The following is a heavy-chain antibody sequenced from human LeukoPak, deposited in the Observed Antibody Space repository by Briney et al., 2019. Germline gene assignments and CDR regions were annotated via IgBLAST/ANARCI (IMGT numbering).Heavy chain of an antibody. CDR1: GYSISSGYY. V-gene: IGHV4-38-2*02. Sequence: SETLSLTCTVSGYSISSGYYWGWIRQPPGKGLEWIGSIYHSGSTYYNPSPKSRVTISVDTSKNQFSLKLSSVTAADTAVYYCARAMDTAMAYWYFDLWGRGTLVTVSS. CDR2: IYHSGST. J-gene: IGHJ2*01. CDR3: ARAMDTAMAYWYFDL. D-gene: IGHD5-18*01.